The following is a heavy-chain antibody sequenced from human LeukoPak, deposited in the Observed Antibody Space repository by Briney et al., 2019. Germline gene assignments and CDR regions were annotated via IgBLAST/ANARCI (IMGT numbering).Heavy chain of an antibody. CDR2: MNPNSGNT. Sequence: ASVKVSCKASGYTFTSYDINWVRQATGQGLEWMGWMNPNSGNTGYAQKFQGRVTMTRNTSISTAYMELSSLRSEDTAVYYCARGSYSSSWYPRNDFGYWGQGTLVTVSS. CDR1: GYTFTSYD. V-gene: IGHV1-8*01. J-gene: IGHJ4*02. CDR3: ARGSYSSSWYPRNDFGY. D-gene: IGHD6-13*01.